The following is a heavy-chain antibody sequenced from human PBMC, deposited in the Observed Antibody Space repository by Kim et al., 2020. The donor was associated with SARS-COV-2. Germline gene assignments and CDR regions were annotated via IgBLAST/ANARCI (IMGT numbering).Heavy chain of an antibody. Sequence: GSLRLSCAASGFAFSSYWMHWVRQAPGKGPVWVSRINTDETNIRYADSVKGRFTISRDNAKNTLFLQMNSLRAEDTAVYYGARDQTESGPTTFDYWGQGTLVTVS. D-gene: IGHD1-26*01. CDR3: ARDQTESGPTTFDY. CDR2: INTDETNI. J-gene: IGHJ4*02. V-gene: IGHV3-74*01. CDR1: GFAFSSYW.